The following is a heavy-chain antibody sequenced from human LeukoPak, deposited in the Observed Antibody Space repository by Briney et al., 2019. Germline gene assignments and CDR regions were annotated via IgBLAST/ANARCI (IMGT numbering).Heavy chain of an antibody. V-gene: IGHV1-2*02. CDR2: VNPNIGDT. CDR3: ARAYFIYCSSTTCLFDY. J-gene: IGHJ4*02. CDR1: GDTFTDYY. Sequence: EASVKVSCKASGDTFTDYYLRWVRQAPGQGFEWMGWVNPNIGDTNYAQKFQGRVTITSDTSISTAHMEMSRLRSDDTAVYYCARAYFIYCSSTTCLFDYWGQGTLVTVSS. D-gene: IGHD2-2*01.